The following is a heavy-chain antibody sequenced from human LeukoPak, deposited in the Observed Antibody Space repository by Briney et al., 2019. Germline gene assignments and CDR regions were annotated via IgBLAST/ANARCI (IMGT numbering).Heavy chain of an antibody. D-gene: IGHD3-16*01. CDR1: GGTFSGYY. CDR3: ARSSYYVWRAPRWFDP. Sequence: SETLSLTCAVYGGTFSGYYWTWIRQPPGKGLEWIGEINHSGHTNSNPSLKSRASMSVDTSRDQFSLNLSSVTAADTAVYYCARSSYYVWRAPRWFDPWGQGTLVTVSS. V-gene: IGHV4-34*01. CDR2: INHSGHT. J-gene: IGHJ5*02.